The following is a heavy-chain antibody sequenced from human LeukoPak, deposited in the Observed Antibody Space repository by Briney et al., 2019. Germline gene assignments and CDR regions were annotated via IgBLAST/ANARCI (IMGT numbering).Heavy chain of an antibody. J-gene: IGHJ5*02. CDR2: IYHSGST. Sequence: SETLSLTCTVSGYSISSGYYWGWIRQPPGKGLEWIGSIYHSGSTYYNPSLKSRVTISVDTSKNQFSLKLSSVTAADTAVYYCATSPGGVNNWFDPWGQGTLVTVCS. D-gene: IGHD2-8*01. CDR3: ATSPGGVNNWFDP. V-gene: IGHV4-38-2*02. CDR1: GYSISSGYY.